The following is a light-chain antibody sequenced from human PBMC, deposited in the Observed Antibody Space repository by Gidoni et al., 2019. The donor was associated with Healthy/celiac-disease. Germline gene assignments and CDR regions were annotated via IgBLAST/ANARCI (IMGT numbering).Light chain of an antibody. V-gene: IGLV2-14*01. J-gene: IGLJ1*01. CDR1: SSDVGGYNY. Sequence: QSALTQPASVSGSPGQSIPISCTGTSSDVGGYNYVSWYQQHPGKAPKLMIYDVSNRPSGVSNRFSGSKSGNTASLTISGLQAEDEADYYCSSYTSSSTLSCVFGTGTKVTVL. CDR2: DVS. CDR3: SSYTSSSTLSCV.